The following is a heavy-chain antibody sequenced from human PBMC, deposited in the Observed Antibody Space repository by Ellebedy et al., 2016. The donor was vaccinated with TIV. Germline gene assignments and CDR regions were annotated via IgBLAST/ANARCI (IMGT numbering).Heavy chain of an antibody. D-gene: IGHD2-21*01. CDR1: GYSFTRYW. Sequence: GGSLRLXCKASGYSFTRYWIGWVRRMPGTGLEWMGIIYPSDSDTRYSPSFQGQVTISADKSIGTAYLQWSSLKASDTAIYYCARQTGDQLSSFDIWGQGTMVTVSS. CDR2: IYPSDSDT. V-gene: IGHV5-51*01. CDR3: ARQTGDQLSSFDI. J-gene: IGHJ3*02.